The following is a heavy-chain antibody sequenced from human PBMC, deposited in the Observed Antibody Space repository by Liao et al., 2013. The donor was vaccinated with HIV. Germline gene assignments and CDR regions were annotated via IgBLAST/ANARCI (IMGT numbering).Heavy chain of an antibody. CDR2: VYTSGST. CDR1: GGAIGSYY. Sequence: QVQLQESGPGLVKPSETLSLTCSVSGGAIGSYYWSWIRQPAGKRLEWIGRVYTSGSTNYNPSLKSRVTISVDTSKNQFSLRLTSVTAADTAVYYCARVLTAFDIWGQGTMVTVSS. D-gene: IGHD2-15*01. V-gene: IGHV4-4*07. J-gene: IGHJ3*02. CDR3: ARVLTAFDI.